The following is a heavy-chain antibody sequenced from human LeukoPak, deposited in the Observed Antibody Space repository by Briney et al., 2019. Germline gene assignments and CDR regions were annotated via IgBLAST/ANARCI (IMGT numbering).Heavy chain of an antibody. D-gene: IGHD2-8*01. V-gene: IGHV1-69*01. CDR2: IIPIFGTA. J-gene: IGHJ4*02. CDR1: GGTFSSYG. CDR3: ARDCTNGVCKKGGY. Sequence: VASVKVSCKASGGTFSSYGISWVRQAPGQGLEWMGGIIPIFGTANYAQKFQGRVTITADESTSTAYMELSSLGSEGTAVYYCARDCTNGVCKKGGYWGQGTLVTVSS.